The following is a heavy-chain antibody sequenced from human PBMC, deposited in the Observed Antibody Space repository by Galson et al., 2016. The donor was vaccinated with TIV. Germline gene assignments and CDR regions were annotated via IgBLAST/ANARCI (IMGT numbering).Heavy chain of an antibody. CDR3: ARVVGTVITQKSFDF. V-gene: IGHV1-18*01. J-gene: IGHJ4*02. D-gene: IGHD4-23*01. CDR2: ISGYNDNT. Sequence: QSGAEVKKPGASVKVSCKASGYSFINYYITWVRQAPGQGLEWMGWISGYNDNTNYTLKFQGRLTMTTDTYTSTSYMELRSLRSDDTAVYYCARVVGTVITQKSFDFWGQGTPVIVSS. CDR1: GYSFINYY.